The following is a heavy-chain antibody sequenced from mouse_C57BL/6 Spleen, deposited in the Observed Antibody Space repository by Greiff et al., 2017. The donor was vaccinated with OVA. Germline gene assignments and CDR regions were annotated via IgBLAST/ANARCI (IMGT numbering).Heavy chain of an antibody. V-gene: IGHV5-12*01. CDR2: ISNGGGST. CDR3: ARGGTNYAMDY. D-gene: IGHD3-3*01. J-gene: IGHJ4*01. CDR1: GFTFSDYY. Sequence: DVMLVESGGGLVQPGGSLKLSCAASGFTFSDYYMYWVRQTPEKRLEWVAYISNGGGSTYYPDTVKGRFTISRDNAKNTLYLQMSRLKSEDTAMYYCARGGTNYAMDYWGQGTSVTVSS.